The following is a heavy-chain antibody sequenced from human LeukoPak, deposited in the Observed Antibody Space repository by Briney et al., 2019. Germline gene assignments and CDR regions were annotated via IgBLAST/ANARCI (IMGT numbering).Heavy chain of an antibody. J-gene: IGHJ5*02. CDR3: ARDNNDYVWGSYRYGFDP. Sequence: GASVKVSFKASGGKFSSYGVSWVRQAPGQGLEWMGGIIPFFGRADYAQKFQGRVTITADKSTSTAYMDLTSLKSEDTAVYYCARDNNDYVWGSYRYGFDPWGQGTLVTVPS. D-gene: IGHD3-16*02. CDR2: IIPFFGRA. CDR1: GGKFSSYG. V-gene: IGHV1-69*06.